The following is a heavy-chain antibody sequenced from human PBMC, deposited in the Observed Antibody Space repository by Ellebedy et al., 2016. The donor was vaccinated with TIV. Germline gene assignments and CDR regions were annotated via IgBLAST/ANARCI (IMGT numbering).Heavy chain of an antibody. CDR1: GFTFSPYP. J-gene: IGHJ4*02. Sequence: GESLKISCAASGFTFSPYPMASVRPAPGKGLEWVSGIVGSGAQKYADSVKGRFTISSDNSKRTVNLQMNSLRAEDTAVYFCAKDQTPGDGYWVFDDWGQGTLVTVSS. CDR3: AKDQTPGDGYWVFDD. D-gene: IGHD5-18*01. V-gene: IGHV3-23*01. CDR2: IVGSGA.